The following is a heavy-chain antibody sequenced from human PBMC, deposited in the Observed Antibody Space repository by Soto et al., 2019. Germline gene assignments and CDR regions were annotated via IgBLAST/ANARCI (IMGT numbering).Heavy chain of an antibody. D-gene: IGHD1-26*01. V-gene: IGHV4-39*01. CDR2: IYYSGST. Sequence: QLQLQESGPGLVKPSETLSLTCTVSGGSISSSSYYWGWIRQPPGKGLEWIGSIYYSGSTYYNPSLKSRVTISVDTSKNQFSLKLSSVTAADTAVYYCARQAVGAYGNYYGMDVWGQGTTVTVSS. J-gene: IGHJ6*02. CDR3: ARQAVGAYGNYYGMDV. CDR1: GGSISSSSYY.